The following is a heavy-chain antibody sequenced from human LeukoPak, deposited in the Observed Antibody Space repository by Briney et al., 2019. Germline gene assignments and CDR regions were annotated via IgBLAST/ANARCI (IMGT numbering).Heavy chain of an antibody. D-gene: IGHD1-26*01. CDR3: ARDRAPRIVGAMDY. Sequence: GGSLRLSCAASGFTFSSYSMNWVRQAPGKGLEWVSSISSSSSYIYYADSVKGRFTISRDNAKNSLYLQMNSLRAEDTAVYYCARDRAPRIVGAMDYWGQGTLVTVSS. V-gene: IGHV3-21*01. CDR2: ISSSSSYI. J-gene: IGHJ4*02. CDR1: GFTFSSYS.